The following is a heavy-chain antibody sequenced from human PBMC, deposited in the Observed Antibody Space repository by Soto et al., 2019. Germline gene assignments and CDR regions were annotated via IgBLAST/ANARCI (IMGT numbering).Heavy chain of an antibody. CDR2: ISSSSSYT. D-gene: IGHD6-19*01. Sequence: LRLSCAASGFTFSDYYMSWIRQAPGKGLEWVSYISSSSSYTNYADSVKGRFTISRDNAKNSLYLQMNSLRAEDTAVYYCARRDSSGTYDAFDIWGQGTMVTVSS. J-gene: IGHJ3*02. V-gene: IGHV3-11*06. CDR1: GFTFSDYY. CDR3: ARRDSSGTYDAFDI.